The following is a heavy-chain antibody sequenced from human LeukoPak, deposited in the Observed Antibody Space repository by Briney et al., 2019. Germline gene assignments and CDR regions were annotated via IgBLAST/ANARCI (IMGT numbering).Heavy chain of an antibody. Sequence: ASVNVSCKASGYTFTGYYMHWVRQAPGQGLEWMGWINPNSGGTNYAQKFQGWVTMTRDTSISTAYMELSRLRSDDTAVYYCARERITMVRGVIRNYYYGMDVWGQGTTVTVSS. V-gene: IGHV1-2*04. CDR2: INPNSGGT. D-gene: IGHD3-10*01. CDR1: GYTFTGYY. CDR3: ARERITMVRGVIRNYYYGMDV. J-gene: IGHJ6*02.